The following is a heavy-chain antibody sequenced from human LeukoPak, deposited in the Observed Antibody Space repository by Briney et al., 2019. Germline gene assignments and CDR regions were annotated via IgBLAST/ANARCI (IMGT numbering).Heavy chain of an antibody. CDR2: IYYSRNT. CDR3: ASGTYYRGFDA. CDR1: GGSISSGGYS. D-gene: IGHD1-26*01. J-gene: IGHJ5*02. V-gene: IGHV4-30-4*07. Sequence: PSETLSLTCAVSGGSISSGGYSWSWIRQPPGKGLEWIGYIYYSRNTYYNPSLKSRVTMSVDTSKNQFSLQLNSVTPEDTAVYYCASGTYYRGFDAWGQGTLVTVSS.